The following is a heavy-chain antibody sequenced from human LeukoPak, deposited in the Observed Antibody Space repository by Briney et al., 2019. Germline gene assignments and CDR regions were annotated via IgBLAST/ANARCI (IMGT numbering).Heavy chain of an antibody. J-gene: IGHJ4*02. Sequence: ASVKVSCKVSGYTLTELSMHWVRQAPGKGLEWMGGFDPEDGETIYAQKFQGRVTMTEDTSTDTAYMELSSLRSEDTAVYYCATGVRDYYDSSSFDYWGQGTLVTVSS. CDR2: FDPEDGET. CDR3: ATGVRDYYDSSSFDY. V-gene: IGHV1-24*01. CDR1: GYTLTELS. D-gene: IGHD3-22*01.